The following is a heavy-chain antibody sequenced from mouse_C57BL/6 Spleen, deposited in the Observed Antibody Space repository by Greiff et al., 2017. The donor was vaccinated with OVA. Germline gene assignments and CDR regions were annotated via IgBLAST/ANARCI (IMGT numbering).Heavy chain of an antibody. CDR3: ARWIYYGYDYAMDY. V-gene: IGHV1-18*01. D-gene: IGHD2-2*01. J-gene: IGHJ4*01. Sequence: EVQLQQSGPELVKPGASVKIPCKASGYTFTDYNMDWVKQSHGKSLEWIGDINPNTGGTIYNQKFKGKGTLTVDKSSSTAYMELRSLTSEDTAVYYCARWIYYGYDYAMDYWGQGTSVTVSS. CDR2: INPNTGGT. CDR1: GYTFTDYN.